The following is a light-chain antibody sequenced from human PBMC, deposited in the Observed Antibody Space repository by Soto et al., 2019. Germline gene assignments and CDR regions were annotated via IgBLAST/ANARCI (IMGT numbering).Light chain of an antibody. CDR2: DVS. J-gene: IGLJ2*01. CDR3: SSYTSPTTLV. V-gene: IGLV2-14*01. Sequence: QSALTQPASVSGSPGQSITISCTGTSSDVGRYKYVSWYQQHPGKAPKLMIYDVSYRPSGVSNRFSGSKSGITASLTISGLQAEDEADYYCSSYTSPTTLVFGGGTKLTVL. CDR1: SSDVGRYKY.